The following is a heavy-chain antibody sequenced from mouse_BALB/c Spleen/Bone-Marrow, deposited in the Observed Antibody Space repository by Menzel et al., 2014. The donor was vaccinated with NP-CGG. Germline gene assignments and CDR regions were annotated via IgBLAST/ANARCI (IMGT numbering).Heavy chain of an antibody. CDR2: ISTYYGNT. J-gene: IGHJ2*01. CDR3: ARSYYGSSQPFDY. D-gene: IGHD1-1*01. CDR1: GYTFTDYA. V-gene: IGHV1-67*01. Sequence: VQLQQSGPELVRPGVSVKISCKGSGYTFTDYAMHWVKQSHAKSLEWIGVISTYYGNTNYNQKFKGKATMTVDTSSSSAYMELARLTSEDSAIYYCARSYYGSSQPFDYWGQGTTLTGSS.